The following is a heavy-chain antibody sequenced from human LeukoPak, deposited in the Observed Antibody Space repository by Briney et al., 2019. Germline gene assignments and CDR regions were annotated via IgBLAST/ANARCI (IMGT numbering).Heavy chain of an antibody. J-gene: IGHJ4*02. V-gene: IGHV3-30-3*01. CDR2: ISYDGSNK. CDR3: AGEVTTDY. Sequence: GGSLRLSCAASGFTFSSYAMHWVRQAPGKGLEWVAVISYDGSNKYYADSVKGRFTISRDNSKNTLYLQMNSLRAEDTAVYYCAGEVTTDYWGQGTLVTVSS. CDR1: GFTFSSYA. D-gene: IGHD4-11*01.